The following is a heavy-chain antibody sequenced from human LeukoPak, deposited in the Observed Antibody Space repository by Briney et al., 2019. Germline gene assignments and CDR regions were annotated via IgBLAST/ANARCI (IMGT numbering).Heavy chain of an antibody. CDR1: GFTFSSYA. CDR3: AKDQVVPAAGPGGPIDY. V-gene: IGHV3-23*01. Sequence: AGGSLRLSCAASGFTFSSYAMSWVRQAPGKGLEWVSAISGSGGSTYYADSVKGRFTISRDNSKNTLYLQMNSLRAEDTAVYYCAKDQVVPAAGPGGPIDYWGQGTLVTVSS. J-gene: IGHJ4*02. D-gene: IGHD2-2*01. CDR2: ISGSGGST.